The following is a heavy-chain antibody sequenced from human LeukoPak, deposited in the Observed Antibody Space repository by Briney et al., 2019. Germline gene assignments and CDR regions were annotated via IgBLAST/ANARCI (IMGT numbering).Heavy chain of an antibody. CDR3: ARMSDTAMVTLRWFDP. Sequence: SETLSLTCAVYGGSFSGYYWSWIRQPPGKGLEWIGEINHSGSTNYIPSLKSRVTISVDTSKNQFSLKLSSVTAADTAVYYCARMSDTAMVTLRWFDPWGQGTLVTVSS. V-gene: IGHV4-34*01. CDR2: INHSGST. CDR1: GGSFSGYY. D-gene: IGHD5-18*01. J-gene: IGHJ5*02.